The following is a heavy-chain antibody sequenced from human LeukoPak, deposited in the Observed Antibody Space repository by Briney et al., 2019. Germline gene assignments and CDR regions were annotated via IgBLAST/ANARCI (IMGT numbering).Heavy chain of an antibody. CDR2: ISSSSSYI. CDR1: GFTFSSYT. J-gene: IGHJ6*03. V-gene: IGHV3-21*01. CDR3: ARDPYSGGYGDYYYYYMDV. Sequence: PGGSLRLSCAASGFTFSSYTMNWVRQAPGKGLQSVSSISSSSSYIYYADSVKGRFTISRDNAKNSLYLQINSLRAEDTAVYYCARDPYSGGYGDYYYYYMDVWGKGTTVTISS. D-gene: IGHD1-26*01.